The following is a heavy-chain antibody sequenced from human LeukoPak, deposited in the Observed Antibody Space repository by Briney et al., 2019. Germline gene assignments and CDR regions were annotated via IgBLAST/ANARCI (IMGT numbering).Heavy chain of an antibody. CDR2: IYHSGST. CDR3: AREHSSSWYGYAFDI. CDR1: GGSVSSGSYY. J-gene: IGHJ3*02. D-gene: IGHD6-13*01. Sequence: SQTLSLTCTVSGGSVSSGSYYWSWIRQPAGKGLEWIGSIYHSGSTYYNPSLKSRVTISVDRSKNQFSLKLSSVTAADTAVYYCAREHSSSWYGYAFDIWGQGTMVTVSS. V-gene: IGHV4-61*02.